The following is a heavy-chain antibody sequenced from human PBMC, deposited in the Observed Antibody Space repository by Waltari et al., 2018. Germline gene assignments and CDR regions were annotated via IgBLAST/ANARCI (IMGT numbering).Heavy chain of an antibody. CDR1: GYTFTSYD. J-gene: IGHJ4*02. CDR2: MNPNSGNT. D-gene: IGHD6-13*01. Sequence: QVQLVQSGAEVKKPGASVKVSCKASGYTFTSYDITWVRQATGQGLEWMGWMNPNSGNTGYAQKFQGRVTMTRNTSISTAYMELSSLRSEDTAVYYCARMRYSSSWPGFDYWGQGTLVTVSS. CDR3: ARMRYSSSWPGFDY. V-gene: IGHV1-8*01.